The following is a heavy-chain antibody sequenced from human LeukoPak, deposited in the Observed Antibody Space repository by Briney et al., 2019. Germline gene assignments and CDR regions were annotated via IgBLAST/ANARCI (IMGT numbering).Heavy chain of an antibody. CDR1: GFTFDDYG. CDR3: AKPHLDY. CDR2: IRYDGSNK. Sequence: GGSLRLSCAASGFTFDDYGMSWVRQAPGKGLEWVAFIRYDGSNKYYADSVKGRFTISRDNSRNTLYLQMNSLRAEDTAVYYCAKPHLDYWGQGALVTVSS. V-gene: IGHV3-30*02. J-gene: IGHJ4*02.